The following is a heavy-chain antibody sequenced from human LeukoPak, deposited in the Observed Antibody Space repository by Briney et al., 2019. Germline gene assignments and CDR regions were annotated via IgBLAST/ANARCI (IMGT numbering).Heavy chain of an antibody. J-gene: IGHJ4*02. CDR1: GYTLTSYA. D-gene: IGHD3-22*01. CDR3: AKNGLGAVVKTD. CDR2: INTNTGNP. Sequence: ASVKVSCKASGYTLTSYAMNWVRQAPGQGREWMGWINTNTGNPTYAQGFTGRIVFSLDTSVSTTYLQISSLKAEDSAVYYCAKNGLGAVVKTDWGQGTLVTVSS. V-gene: IGHV7-4-1*02.